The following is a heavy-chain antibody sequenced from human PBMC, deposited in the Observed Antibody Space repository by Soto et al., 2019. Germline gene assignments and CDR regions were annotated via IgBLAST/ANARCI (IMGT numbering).Heavy chain of an antibody. CDR1: GFTFDDYA. D-gene: IGHD3-9*01. CDR2: ISWNSGSI. Sequence: VQLVESGGGLVQPGRSLRLSCAASGFTFDDYAMHWVRQAPGKGLEWVSGISWNSGSIGYADSVKGRFTISRDNAKNSLYLQMNSLRAEDTALYYCAKASYYDILTGYYGYMDVWGKGTTVTVSS. J-gene: IGHJ6*03. V-gene: IGHV3-9*01. CDR3: AKASYYDILTGYYGYMDV.